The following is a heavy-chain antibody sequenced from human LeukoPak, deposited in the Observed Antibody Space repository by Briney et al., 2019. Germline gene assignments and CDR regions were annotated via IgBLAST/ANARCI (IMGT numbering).Heavy chain of an antibody. Sequence: GSLRLSCAASGFTFSSYSMNWVRQPPGKGLEWIGNIFYSGSTYYSPSLKGRVTISLDTSRNQFSLKLNSVTAADTAVYYCAKSNGYGLVDIWGQGTMVTVSS. D-gene: IGHD3-10*01. CDR1: GFTFSSYS. J-gene: IGHJ3*02. V-gene: IGHV4-59*12. CDR3: AKSNGYGLVDI. CDR2: IFYSGST.